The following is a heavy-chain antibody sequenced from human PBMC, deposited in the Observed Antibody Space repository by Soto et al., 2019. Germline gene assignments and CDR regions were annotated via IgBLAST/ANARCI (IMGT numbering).Heavy chain of an antibody. J-gene: IGHJ6*02. V-gene: IGHV3-30*18. CDR1: GFTFSSSG. D-gene: IGHD6-19*01. CDR2: VSDDGSNK. CDR3: SKDLTPWLIRGVYQYGMDV. Sequence: QVQLVESGGGVVQPGRSLRVSCAASGFTFSSSGMHWVRQAPGTGLEWVAVVSDDGSNKDYADSVKGRFTISRDNSKNTLYLQMSSLRAEDTAVYYCSKDLTPWLIRGVYQYGMDVWGQGTTITVSS.